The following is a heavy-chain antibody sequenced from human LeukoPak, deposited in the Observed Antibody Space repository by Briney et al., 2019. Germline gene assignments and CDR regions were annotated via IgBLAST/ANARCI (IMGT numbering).Heavy chain of an antibody. CDR2: ISVDSNYL. J-gene: IGHJ3*02. CDR1: GFTFNTYS. Sequence: PGESLRLSCAASGFTFNTYSMNWVRQAPGKGLEWISSISVDSNYLYYVDSLRGRFTVSRDNTKNSLYLQMNRLRAEDTAVYYCARVHCSGGGCYQRNDGLEIWGQGTVVTVSS. CDR3: ARVHCSGGGCYQRNDGLEI. D-gene: IGHD2-15*01. V-gene: IGHV3-21*01.